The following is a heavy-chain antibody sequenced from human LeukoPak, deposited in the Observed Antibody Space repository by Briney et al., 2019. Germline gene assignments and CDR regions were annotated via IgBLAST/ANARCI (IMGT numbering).Heavy chain of an antibody. Sequence: SETLSLTCNVSGATVSDFYWTWIRQPPGKGLEWIGYMFYNGQTNYNPSLESRVTISVDTSKNPFSLKLTSVTAADTALYYCARGGDINVAGIIDSWGQGTRVIVSS. CDR3: ARGGDINVAGIIDS. J-gene: IGHJ4*02. CDR1: GATVSDFY. V-gene: IGHV4-59*08. D-gene: IGHD6-19*01. CDR2: MFYNGQT.